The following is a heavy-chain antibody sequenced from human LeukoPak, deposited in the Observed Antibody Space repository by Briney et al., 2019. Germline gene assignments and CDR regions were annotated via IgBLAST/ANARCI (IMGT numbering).Heavy chain of an antibody. V-gene: IGHV3-21*01. CDR2: ISSSSSCI. CDR1: GFTFSSYS. D-gene: IGHD6-19*01. Sequence: GGSLRLSCAASGFTFSSYSMNWVRQAPGKGLEWVSSISSSSSCIYYADSVKGRFTISRDNAKNSLYLQMNSLRAEDTAVYYCARGGYSSGWYSYSYYGMDVWGQGTTVTVSS. CDR3: ARGGYSSGWYSYSYYGMDV. J-gene: IGHJ6*02.